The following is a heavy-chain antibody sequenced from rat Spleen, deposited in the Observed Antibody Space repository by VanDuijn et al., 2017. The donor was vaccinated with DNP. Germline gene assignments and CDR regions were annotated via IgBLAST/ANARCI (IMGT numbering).Heavy chain of an antibody. J-gene: IGHJ2*01. V-gene: IGHV5-22*01. Sequence: EVQLVESGGGLVQPGGSLKLSCRASGFSLSDYYMAWVRQTPTKGLEWVAYISYDGGTTYSGDSVKGRFTISRDDATNFLYLQMNRLRSEDMATYYCARHVLPLRVWDYWGQGVMVTVSS. CDR2: ISYDGGTT. CDR1: GFSLSDYY. CDR3: ARHVLPLRVWDY. D-gene: IGHD1-4*01.